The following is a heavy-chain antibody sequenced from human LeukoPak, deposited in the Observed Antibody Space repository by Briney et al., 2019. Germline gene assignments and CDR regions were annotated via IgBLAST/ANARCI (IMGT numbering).Heavy chain of an antibody. CDR3: ARVVSFTSDY. Sequence: GGSLRLSCAASGFTFNSYAMNWVRQAPGKGLEWVSVISGGGGNTYYAEPVKGRFTISRDNSKNTLYLQMNSLRAEDTALYYCARVVSFTSDYWGQGILVIVSS. CDR1: GFTFNSYA. J-gene: IGHJ4*02. CDR2: ISGGGGNT. V-gene: IGHV3-23*01.